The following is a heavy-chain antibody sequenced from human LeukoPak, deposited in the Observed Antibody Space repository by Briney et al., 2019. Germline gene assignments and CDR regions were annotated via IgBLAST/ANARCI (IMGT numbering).Heavy chain of an antibody. Sequence: ASLKVSCKASGYTFTGYYMHWVRPTPGQGLEWMGWINPNSGGTNYAQKFQGRVTMTRDTSISTAYMELSRLRSDDTAVYYYARAPVAYYYYMDVWGKGTTVTVSS. J-gene: IGHJ6*03. D-gene: IGHD5-12*01. V-gene: IGHV1-2*02. CDR3: ARAPVAYYYYMDV. CDR1: GYTFTGYY. CDR2: INPNSGGT.